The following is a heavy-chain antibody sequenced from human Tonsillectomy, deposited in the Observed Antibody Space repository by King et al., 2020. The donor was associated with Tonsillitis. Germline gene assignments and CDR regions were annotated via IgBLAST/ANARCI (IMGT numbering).Heavy chain of an antibody. CDR3: ARDTVHAGMGNYYYYYYMDV. J-gene: IGHJ6*03. V-gene: IGHV3-30-3*01. Sequence: VQLVESGGGVVQPGRSLRLSCAASGFTFSSFAMHWVRQAPGKGLEWVAIISYDGSSKYYADSLKGRFTISRDNSKNTQYLQMNSLRAEDTAVYFCARDTVHAGMGNYYYYYYMDVWGKGTTVTVSS. CDR1: GFTFSSFA. CDR2: ISYDGSSK. D-gene: IGHD6-13*01.